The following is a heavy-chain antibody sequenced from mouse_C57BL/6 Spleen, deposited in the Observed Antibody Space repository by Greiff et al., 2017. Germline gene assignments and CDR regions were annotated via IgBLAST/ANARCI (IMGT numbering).Heavy chain of an antibody. J-gene: IGHJ4*01. D-gene: IGHD1-1*01. CDR3: ARYGTVVDYYAMDY. CDR1: GFTFSSYA. Sequence: DVKLVESGGGLVKPGGSLKLSCAASGFTFSSYAMSWVRQTPEKRLEWVATISDGGSYTYYPDNVKGRFTISRDNAKNNLYLQMSHLKSEDTAMYYCARYGTVVDYYAMDYWGQGTSVTVSS. V-gene: IGHV5-4*03. CDR2: ISDGGSYT.